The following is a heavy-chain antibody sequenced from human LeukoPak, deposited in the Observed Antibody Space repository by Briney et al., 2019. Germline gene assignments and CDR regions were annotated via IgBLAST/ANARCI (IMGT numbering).Heavy chain of an antibody. J-gene: IGHJ4*02. CDR1: GFTFSSYA. Sequence: PGGSLRLSCAASGFTFSSYAMHWVRQAPGKGLEWVAVISYDGSNKYYADSVKGRFTISRDNAKNTLYLQMNSLRAEDTAVYYCARESHSSGWYPLDYWGQGTLVTVSS. CDR2: ISYDGSNK. D-gene: IGHD6-19*01. CDR3: ARESHSSGWYPLDY. V-gene: IGHV3-30-3*01.